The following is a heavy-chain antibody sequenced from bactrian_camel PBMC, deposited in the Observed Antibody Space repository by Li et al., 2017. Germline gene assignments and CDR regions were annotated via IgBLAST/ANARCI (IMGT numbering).Heavy chain of an antibody. CDR3: ALDGHPDRRDGTWYCGSEYNY. J-gene: IGHJ4*01. Sequence: HVQLVESGGGLVQPGGSLRLSRAASGFTFSSYYMSWVRQAPGKGLEWVSSIYSDGSNTYYADSVKGRFTISRDNAKNTVYLQMNSLKPEDTAMYYCALDGHPDRRDGTWYCGSEYNYWGQGTQVTVS. CDR2: IYSDGSNT. D-gene: IGHD3*01. CDR1: GFTFSSYY. V-gene: IGHV3-2*01.